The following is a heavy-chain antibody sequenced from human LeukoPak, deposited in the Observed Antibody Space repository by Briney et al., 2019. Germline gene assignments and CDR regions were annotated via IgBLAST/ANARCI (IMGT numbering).Heavy chain of an antibody. CDR3: ATEVPPEGMDV. D-gene: IGHD1-14*01. Sequence: GGSLRLSCAASGFTFSSYSMNWVRQAPGKGLEWVSYISSGSTTIYYADSVKGRFTISRDNAKNSLYLQMNSLRAEDTAVYYCATEVPPEGMDVWGQGTTVTVSS. V-gene: IGHV3-48*04. CDR1: GFTFSSYS. J-gene: IGHJ6*02. CDR2: ISSGSTTI.